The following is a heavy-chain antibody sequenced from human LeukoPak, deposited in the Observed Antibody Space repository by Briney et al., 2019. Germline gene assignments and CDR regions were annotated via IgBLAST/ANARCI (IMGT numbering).Heavy chain of an antibody. D-gene: IGHD3-10*01. CDR3: ATLVRGSPYGMDF. Sequence: SETLSLTCSVSGDSINSYYWSWVRQPPGKGLEWIGYIHYSGSTSCNPSLKSRVLISIDTSKNQFSLKLSSVTAADTAVYYCATLVRGSPYGMDFWGQGTTVTVSS. J-gene: IGHJ6*02. V-gene: IGHV4-59*08. CDR2: IHYSGST. CDR1: GDSINSYY.